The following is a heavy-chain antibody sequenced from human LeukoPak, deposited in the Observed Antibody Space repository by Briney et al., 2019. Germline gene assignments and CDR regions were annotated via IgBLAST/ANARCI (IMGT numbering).Heavy chain of an antibody. D-gene: IGHD6-13*01. CDR2: INHSGST. J-gene: IGHJ1*01. Sequence: GSLRLSCAASGFTFSSYAMSWIRQPPGKGLEWIGEINHSGSTNYNPSLKSRVTISVDTSKNQFSLKLSSVTAADTAMYYCVRVGAAAGYTIEYFQHWGQGTLVTVSS. CDR1: GFTFSSYA. CDR3: VRVGAAAGYTIEYFQH. V-gene: IGHV4-34*01.